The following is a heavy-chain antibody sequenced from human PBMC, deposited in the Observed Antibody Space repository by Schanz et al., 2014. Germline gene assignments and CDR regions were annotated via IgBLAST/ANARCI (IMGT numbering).Heavy chain of an antibody. Sequence: QVQLVQSGAEVKKPGASVKVSCKASGYTFTSYYIHWVRQAPGQGLEWMGKINPSSGTTRIAQNFQGRLTVTRDKSTSTAYMELSSLGSEDTAVYYCARGLGDERWLDLNEAFDIWGQGTIVTVSS. V-gene: IGHV1-46*01. CDR3: ARGLGDERWLDLNEAFDI. CDR2: INPSSGTT. CDR1: GYTFTSYY. J-gene: IGHJ3*02. D-gene: IGHD6-19*01.